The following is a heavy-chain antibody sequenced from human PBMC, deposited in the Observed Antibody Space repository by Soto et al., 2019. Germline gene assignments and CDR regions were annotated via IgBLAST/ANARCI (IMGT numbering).Heavy chain of an antibody. J-gene: IGHJ4*02. CDR2: IIPIFGTA. D-gene: IGHD3-22*01. CDR1: RGTFSSYA. CDR3: ASHYDSSGYYYRGLDY. Sequence: QVQLVQSGAEVKKPGSSVKVSCKASRGTFSSYAISWVRQAPGQGLEWMGGIIPIFGTADYAQKVQGRVTITADESTSTAYMELSSLRSEDTAVYYCASHYDSSGYYYRGLDYWGQGTLVTVSS. V-gene: IGHV1-69*12.